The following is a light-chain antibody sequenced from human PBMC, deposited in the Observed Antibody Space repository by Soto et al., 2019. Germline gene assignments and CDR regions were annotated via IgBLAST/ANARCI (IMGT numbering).Light chain of an antibody. V-gene: IGKV3-15*01. Sequence: EIVMTQSPATLSVSPGERATLSCRASQSISSNLAWYQQKPGQAPRLLMFRTSSRATGFPARFSGSGSGTEFTLTISSLQSEDFAVYYCQQYNNWPIFGQGTRLEIK. CDR3: QQYNNWPI. J-gene: IGKJ5*01. CDR1: QSISSN. CDR2: RTS.